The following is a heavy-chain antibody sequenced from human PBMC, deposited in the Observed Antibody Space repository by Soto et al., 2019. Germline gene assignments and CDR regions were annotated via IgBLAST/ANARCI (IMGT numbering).Heavy chain of an antibody. CDR1: GGSISYYC. D-gene: IGHD3-3*01. V-gene: IGHV4-59*01. CDR2: TYYTGRT. CDR3: ARNQAGTVFGLPTHFYYMDV. Sequence: SETLSLTCPVSGGSISYYCLSWIRKAPGKGLEWIGYTYYTGRTDFNPSLKSRLSMSVDTSKNQFSLELTSVTAADTAVYYCARNQAGTVFGLPTHFYYMDVWGKGTTVTVSS. J-gene: IGHJ6*03.